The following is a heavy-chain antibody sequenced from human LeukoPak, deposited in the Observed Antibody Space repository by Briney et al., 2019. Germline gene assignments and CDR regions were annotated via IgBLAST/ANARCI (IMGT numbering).Heavy chain of an antibody. V-gene: IGHV3-9*03. J-gene: IGHJ4*02. D-gene: IGHD3-3*01. Sequence: PGGSLRLSCAASGFTFDDYAMHWVRQAPGKGLEWVSGISWNSGSIGYADSVKGRFTISRDNAKNSLYLQMNSLRAEDMALYYCAKGGTIFGVVIIDYFDYWGQGTLVTVSS. CDR1: GFTFDDYA. CDR3: AKGGTIFGVVIIDYFDY. CDR2: ISWNSGSI.